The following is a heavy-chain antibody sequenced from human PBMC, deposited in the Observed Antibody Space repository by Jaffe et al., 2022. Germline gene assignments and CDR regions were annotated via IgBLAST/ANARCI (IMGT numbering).Heavy chain of an antibody. J-gene: IGHJ3*02. CDR1: GGSISSYY. D-gene: IGHD6-19*01. CDR2: FFYSGST. Sequence: QVQLQESGPGLVKPSETLSLTCTVSGGSISSYYWTWIRQPPGKGLEWIGFFFYSGSTNSNPSLKSRLTMSVDTSKNHFSLKLSSVTAADTAVYYCARDRSGWYGAFDIWGQGTMVTVSS. V-gene: IGHV4-59*01. CDR3: ARDRSGWYGAFDI.